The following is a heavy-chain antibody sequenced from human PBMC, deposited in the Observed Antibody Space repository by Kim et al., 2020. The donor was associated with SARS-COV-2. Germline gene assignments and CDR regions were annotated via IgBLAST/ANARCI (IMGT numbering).Heavy chain of an antibody. CDR1: GFTFSSYG. Sequence: GGSLRLSCAASGFTFSSYGMHWVRQAPGKGLEWVAVIWYDGSDKYYADSVKGRFTISRDNSKNTLYLQMNSLRAEDTAVFYCARSDGLEINFDYWGKGSL. CDR2: IWYDGSDK. J-gene: IGHJ4*02. CDR3: ARSDGLEINFDY. V-gene: IGHV3-33*01.